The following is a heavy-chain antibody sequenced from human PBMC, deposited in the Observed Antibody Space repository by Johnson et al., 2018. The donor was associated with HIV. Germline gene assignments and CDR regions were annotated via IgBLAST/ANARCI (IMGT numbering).Heavy chain of an antibody. Sequence: VQLVESGGGLEQPGGSLRLSCAASGFTFASSAMSWVRQAPGKGLEWVSAISDSGSTYYADSVKGRFTISGDNSKNTLYLQMNSLRAEDTAVYYCARATWGRALLWFREHRDHAFDIWGQGTMVTVSS. J-gene: IGHJ3*02. CDR3: ARATWGRALLWFREHRDHAFDI. V-gene: IGHV3-23*04. CDR1: GFTFASSA. D-gene: IGHD3-10*01. CDR2: ISDSGST.